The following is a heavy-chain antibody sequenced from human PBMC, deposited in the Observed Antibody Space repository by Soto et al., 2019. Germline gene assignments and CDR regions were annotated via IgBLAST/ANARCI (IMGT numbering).Heavy chain of an antibody. V-gene: IGHV3-48*01. CDR2: ITSSSVTM. Sequence: EVQLVESGGGQVQPGESLRLSCAASGFTFNTHSMNWVRQAPGKGLEWISYITSSSVTMYADSVKGRFTISRDNAKNSLYLQMNSLRAEDTAVYFCVGEVGFQLIYWGQGTLVTVSS. CDR1: GFTFNTHS. J-gene: IGHJ4*02. D-gene: IGHD2-2*01. CDR3: VGEVGFQLIY.